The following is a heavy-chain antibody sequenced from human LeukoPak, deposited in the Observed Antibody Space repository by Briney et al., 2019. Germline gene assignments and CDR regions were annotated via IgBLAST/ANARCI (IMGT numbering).Heavy chain of an antibody. CDR3: ATDRLGYCSSTSCYFDY. J-gene: IGHJ4*02. D-gene: IGHD2-2*01. V-gene: IGHV1-24*01. CDR2: FDPEDGET. CDR1: GYTLTKLS. Sequence: ASVKVSCKVSGYTLTKLSMHWVRQAPGKGLEWMGGFDPEDGETIYAQKFQGRVTMTEDTSTDTAYMELSSLRSEDTAVYYCATDRLGYCSSTSCYFDYWGQGTLVTVSS.